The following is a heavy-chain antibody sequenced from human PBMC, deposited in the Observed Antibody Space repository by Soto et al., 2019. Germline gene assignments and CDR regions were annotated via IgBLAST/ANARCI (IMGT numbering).Heavy chain of an antibody. Sequence: ASVKVSCKASGGTFSSYAISWVRQAPGQGLEWMGGIIPIFGTANYAQKFQGRVTITADESTSTAYMELSSLRSEDTAVYYCASGGPYDAFDIWGQGTMVTVSS. CDR2: IIPIFGTA. CDR1: GGTFSSYA. V-gene: IGHV1-69*13. CDR3: ASGGPYDAFDI. J-gene: IGHJ3*02.